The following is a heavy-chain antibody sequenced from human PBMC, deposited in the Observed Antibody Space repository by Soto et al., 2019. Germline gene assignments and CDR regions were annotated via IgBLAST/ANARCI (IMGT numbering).Heavy chain of an antibody. J-gene: IGHJ6*02. CDR1: GYTLTELS. CDR3: ATQNLSGYSHSYGMDV. D-gene: IGHD3-3*01. CDR2: FDPEDGET. V-gene: IGHV1-24*01. Sequence: ASVKVSCKVSGYTLTELSMHWVRQAPGKGLEWMGGFDPEDGETIYAQKFQGRVTMTEDTSTDTAYMELSSLRSEDTAVYYCATQNLSGYSHSYGMDVWGQGTTVTVSS.